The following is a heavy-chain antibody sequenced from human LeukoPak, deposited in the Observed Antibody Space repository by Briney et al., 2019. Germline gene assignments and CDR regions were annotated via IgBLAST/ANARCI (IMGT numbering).Heavy chain of an antibody. CDR2: IYRGGNT. Sequence: PSETLSLTCSVSGGSISHFYWSLIRQPAGKGLEWIGRIYRGGNTNYNPSLKSRVIMSVDTSKNQFALKLSSVTAADTAVYFCAREDCSGGSCYLDYWGQGALVTVSS. J-gene: IGHJ4*02. CDR3: AREDCSGGSCYLDY. V-gene: IGHV4-4*07. D-gene: IGHD2-15*01. CDR1: GGSISHFY.